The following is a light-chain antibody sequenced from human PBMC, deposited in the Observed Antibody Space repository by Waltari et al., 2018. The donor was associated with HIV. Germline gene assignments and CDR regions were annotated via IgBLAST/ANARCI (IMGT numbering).Light chain of an antibody. CDR1: SSDVGGYNY. J-gene: IGLJ2*01. V-gene: IGLV2-14*01. CDR3: SSYTSSTTLV. Sequence: QSALTQPASVSGSPGQSITISCPGPSSDVGGYNYVSWYQQHPGKAPKLMIYEVSNRPSGVSNRFSDSKSGNTASLTISGLQADDEADYYCSSYTSSTTLVFGGGTKLTVL. CDR2: EVS.